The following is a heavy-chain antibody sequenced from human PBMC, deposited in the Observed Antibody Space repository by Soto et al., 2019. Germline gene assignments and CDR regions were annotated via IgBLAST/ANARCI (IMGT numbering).Heavy chain of an antibody. CDR1: GFTFSSYA. V-gene: IGHV3-23*01. Sequence: QPGGSLRLSCAASGFTFSSYAMSWVRQSPGKGLEWVSAISGSGGSTDYVNSVKGRFTISRDNSKNTLYLQMNSLRAEDTVVYYCAKEWDSSSPRNDASDIWGQGTMVTVPS. J-gene: IGHJ3*02. CDR3: AKEWDSSSPRNDASDI. D-gene: IGHD6-6*01. CDR2: ISGSGGST.